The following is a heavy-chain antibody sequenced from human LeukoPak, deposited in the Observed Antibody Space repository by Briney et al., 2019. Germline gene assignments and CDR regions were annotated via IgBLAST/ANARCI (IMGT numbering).Heavy chain of an antibody. CDR2: MNPNSGNT. Sequence: EASVKVSCKASGYTFTTYDLNWVRQATGQGLEWMGWMNPNSGNTGYAQKLQGSVTMTRNISITTAYMELSNLTSEDTAVYYCARRIRGAPTDYWGQGTLVTVSS. J-gene: IGHJ4*02. V-gene: IGHV1-8*01. D-gene: IGHD3-10*01. CDR3: ARRIRGAPTDY. CDR1: GYTFTTYD.